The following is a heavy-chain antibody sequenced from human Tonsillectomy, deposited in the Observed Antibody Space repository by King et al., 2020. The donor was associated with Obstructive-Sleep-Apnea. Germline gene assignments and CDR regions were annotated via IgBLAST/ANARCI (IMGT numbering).Heavy chain of an antibody. J-gene: IGHJ1*01. D-gene: IGHD2-21*02. V-gene: IGHV5-51*01. CDR3: ARLAYCGADCLGYFHQ. Sequence: VQLVESGAEVKKPGESLKISCKGSGYSFTSYWIGWVRQMPGKGLEWMGIIYPGDSATRYSPSFEGQGTISADKSISTAYLQWRSLKASDTAMYYCARLAYCGADCLGYFHQWGQGTLVTISS. CDR2: IYPGDSAT. CDR1: GYSFTSYW.